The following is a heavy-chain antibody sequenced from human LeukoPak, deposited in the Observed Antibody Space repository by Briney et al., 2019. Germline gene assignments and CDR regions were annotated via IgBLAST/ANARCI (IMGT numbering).Heavy chain of an antibody. CDR2: INHSGST. Sequence: SETLSLTCAVYGGSFSGYYWSWIRQPPGKGLEWIGEINHSGSTNYNPSLTSRGTISVETSKRQCYRKLNSMTAADTAVYYCARGAQTYYDKAPVDYWGQGTLVTVSS. D-gene: IGHD3-22*01. CDR3: ARGAQTYYDKAPVDY. J-gene: IGHJ4*02. V-gene: IGHV4-34*01. CDR1: GGSFSGYY.